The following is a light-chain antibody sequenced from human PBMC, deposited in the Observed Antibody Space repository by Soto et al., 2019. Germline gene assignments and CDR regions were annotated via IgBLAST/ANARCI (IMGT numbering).Light chain of an antibody. CDR3: CSYPGSSTLYV. V-gene: IGLV2-23*02. J-gene: IGLJ1*01. CDR2: EVS. Sequence: QSVLTQPASVSGSPGQSITISCTGTSNYNLVSWYQQHPGKAPKLVIYEVSERPSGVSNRFSGSKSGNTASLTISGLQAEDEADYYCCSYPGSSTLYVFGTGTKLTVL. CDR1: SNYNL.